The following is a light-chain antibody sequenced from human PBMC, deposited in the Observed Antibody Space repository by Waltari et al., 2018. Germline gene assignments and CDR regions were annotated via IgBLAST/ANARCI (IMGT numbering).Light chain of an antibody. CDR3: SSWDVRLDVYV. J-gene: IGLJ1*01. CDR2: RDY. Sequence: QAGLTQPPSVSRALRQTATLTCTGDYNNVGQRGATWLQQHQGHPPKLLLYRDYSPPSGISGRFSSARSGNTASLTITGLQPEDEADYYCSSWDVRLDVYVFGPGTKLSVL. CDR1: YNNVGQRG. V-gene: IGLV10-54*04.